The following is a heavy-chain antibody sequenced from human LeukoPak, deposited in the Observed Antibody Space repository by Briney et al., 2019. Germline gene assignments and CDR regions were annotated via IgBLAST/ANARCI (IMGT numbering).Heavy chain of an antibody. CDR2: IYSGGST. V-gene: IGHV3-66*02. CDR3: ARDKLWLH. Sequence: GGSLRLSCAASGFTVSSNYMSWVRQAPGKGLEWVSVIYSGGSTYYADSVKGRFAISRDNSKNTLYLQMNSLRAEDTAVCYCARDKLWLHWGQGTLVTVSS. D-gene: IGHD5-18*01. J-gene: IGHJ4*02. CDR1: GFTVSSNY.